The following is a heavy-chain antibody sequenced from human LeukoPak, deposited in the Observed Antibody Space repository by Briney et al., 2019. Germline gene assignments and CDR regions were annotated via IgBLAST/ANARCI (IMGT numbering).Heavy chain of an antibody. Sequence: GGSLRLSCAASGFTFSSYGMHWVRQAPGKGLEWVAVISYDGSNKYYADSVKGRFTISRDNSKNTLYLQMNSLRAEDTAVYYCARGVDDSYYFDYWGQGTLVTVSS. CDR2: ISYDGSNK. CDR3: ARGVDDSYYFDY. J-gene: IGHJ4*02. V-gene: IGHV3-30*03. D-gene: IGHD5-12*01. CDR1: GFTFSSYG.